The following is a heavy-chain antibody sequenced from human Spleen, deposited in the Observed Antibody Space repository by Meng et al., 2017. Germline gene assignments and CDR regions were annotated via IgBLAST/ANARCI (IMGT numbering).Heavy chain of an antibody. Sequence: QVPRQPWGAGLLKPSETLSLTCVVSGGSFSDYYWSWIRQPPGKGLEWIGEINHSGSTNYNPSLESRATISVDTSQNNLSLKLSSVTAADSAVYYCARGPTTMAHDFDYWGQGTLVTVSS. V-gene: IGHV4-34*01. D-gene: IGHD4-11*01. J-gene: IGHJ4*02. CDR3: ARGPTTMAHDFDY. CDR2: INHSGST. CDR1: GGSFSDYY.